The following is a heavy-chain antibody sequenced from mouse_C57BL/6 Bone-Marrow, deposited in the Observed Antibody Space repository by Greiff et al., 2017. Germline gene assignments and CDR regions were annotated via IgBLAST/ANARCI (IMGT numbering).Heavy chain of an antibody. CDR3: ARSGYYYGSSLFAY. V-gene: IGHV1-54*01. D-gene: IGHD1-1*01. J-gene: IGHJ3*01. CDR1: GYAFTNYL. CDR2: INPGSGGT. Sequence: VQLQQSGAELVRPGTSVKVSCKASGYAFTNYLIEWVKQRPGQGLEWIGVINPGSGGTNYNEKFKGKATLTADKSSSTAYMQLSSLTSEDSAVSFCARSGYYYGSSLFAYWGQGTLVTVSA.